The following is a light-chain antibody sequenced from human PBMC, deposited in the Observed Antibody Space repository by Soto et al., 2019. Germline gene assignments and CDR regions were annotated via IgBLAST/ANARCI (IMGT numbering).Light chain of an antibody. CDR3: QQSYGTPRT. J-gene: IGKJ1*01. Sequence: DLQMTQSPSYLSASVGDRVTITCRASQTISTYLNWYQQKPGKAPNLLVYAASTLQRGVPSRFSGSGSGTDFTLTISSLQPEDFATYYCQQSYGTPRTFGQGTKVDFK. V-gene: IGKV1-39*01. CDR1: QTISTY. CDR2: AAS.